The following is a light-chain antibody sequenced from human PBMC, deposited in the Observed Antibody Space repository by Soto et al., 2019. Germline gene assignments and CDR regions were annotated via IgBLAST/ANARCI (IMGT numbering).Light chain of an antibody. CDR1: QGISNY. Sequence: DIQMTQSPSSLSASVGDRVTITCRASQGISNYLAWYQQKPGKVPKLLIYAASTLQSGVPSRFSGSGSGTDGTITISSLQPEDVETYYCQKYNSAPFTFGQGTRLEIK. J-gene: IGKJ5*01. CDR2: AAS. CDR3: QKYNSAPFT. V-gene: IGKV1-27*01.